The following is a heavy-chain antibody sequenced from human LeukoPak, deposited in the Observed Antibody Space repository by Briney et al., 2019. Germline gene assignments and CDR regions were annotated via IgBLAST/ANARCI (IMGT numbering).Heavy chain of an antibody. J-gene: IGHJ4*02. D-gene: IGHD4-17*01. V-gene: IGHV4-4*07. CDR3: SGELKNHDYGYYGAAYFEY. CDR2: IYNSGST. CDR1: GGSISTYY. Sequence: PSETLSLTCTFSGGSISTYYWSCIRQPAGKGLEWIGRIYNSGSTNYNPSLKSRVTISVDRTQEQFSLRLNSVTVADPGRYSRSGELKNHDYGYYGAAYFEYWGQGTIVTVSS.